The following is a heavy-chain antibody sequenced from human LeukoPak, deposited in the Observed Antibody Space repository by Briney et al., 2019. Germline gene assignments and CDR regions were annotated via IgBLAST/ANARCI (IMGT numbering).Heavy chain of an antibody. V-gene: IGHV4-4*07. Sequence: KPSETLSLTCTVSGGSITSYYLSWIRQSAGKGLEWIGRIYSRGSTNYNPSLKSRVTMSVDTSKNQFSLKLSSVTAADTAVYYCARRPHFTIFGVVQARDDAFDIWGQGTMVTVSS. CDR1: GGSITSYY. J-gene: IGHJ3*02. D-gene: IGHD3-3*01. CDR3: ARRPHFTIFGVVQARDDAFDI. CDR2: IYSRGST.